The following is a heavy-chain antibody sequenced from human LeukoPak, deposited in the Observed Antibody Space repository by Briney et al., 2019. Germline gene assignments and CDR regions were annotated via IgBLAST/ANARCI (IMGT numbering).Heavy chain of an antibody. J-gene: IGHJ4*02. CDR1: GGSISSYY. CDR3: ARGGPGTGYHYYLDY. CDR2: ISYSGST. D-gene: IGHD2-8*02. Sequence: SETLSLTCTVSGGSISSYYWSWIRQPPGKGLEWIGFISYSGSTNYNPSLRGRVTISVDKSKNQFSLKLSSVTGADTAEYYCARGGPGTGYHYYLDYWGQGTLVSVSS. V-gene: IGHV4-59*01.